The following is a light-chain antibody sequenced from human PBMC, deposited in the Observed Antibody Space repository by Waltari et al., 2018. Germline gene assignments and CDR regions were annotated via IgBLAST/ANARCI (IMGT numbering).Light chain of an antibody. V-gene: IGKV1-33*01. CDR3: QQYDTPLS. CDR1: QDIYNS. J-gene: IGKJ4*01. CDR2: GAS. Sequence: DIQMTQSPSSLSASVGDRVTNTCQANQDIYNSLNWYQQKPGKAPNLLIYGASNLEPGVPSRFSGSCSGTHFTFTISSLQPDDFATYYCQQYDTPLSFGGGTKVAIK.